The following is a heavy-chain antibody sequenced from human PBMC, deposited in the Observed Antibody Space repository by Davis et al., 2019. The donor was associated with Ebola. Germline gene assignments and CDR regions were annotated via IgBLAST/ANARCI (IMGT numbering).Heavy chain of an antibody. D-gene: IGHD3-10*01. CDR3: ARIQSGHHGMDV. V-gene: IGHV3-48*01. Sequence: GESLKISCAASGFTFSSYTMNWVRQAPGKGLEWLSYINSGSSTIHYVDSVKGRFTISRDNSKNTLYLQMNSLRAEDTAVYYCARIQSGHHGMDVWGQGTTVTVSS. CDR1: GFTFSSYT. J-gene: IGHJ6*02. CDR2: INSGSSTI.